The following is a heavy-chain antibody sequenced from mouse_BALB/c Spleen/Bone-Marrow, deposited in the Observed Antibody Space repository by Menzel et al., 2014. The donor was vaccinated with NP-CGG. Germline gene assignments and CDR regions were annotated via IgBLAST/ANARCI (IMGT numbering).Heavy chain of an antibody. J-gene: IGHJ3*01. V-gene: IGHV4-1*02. D-gene: IGHD1-2*01. CDR3: GRQRYYGYFAY. CDR1: GFDFSRYW. CDR2: INPDSSTI. Sequence: EVKLMESGGGLVQPGGSLKLSCAASGFDFSRYWMSWVRQAPGKGLEWIGEINPDSSTINYTPSLKDESIISRDNAKNMLYLQMSKVRSEDTALYYCGRQRYYGYFAYWGQGTLVTVSA.